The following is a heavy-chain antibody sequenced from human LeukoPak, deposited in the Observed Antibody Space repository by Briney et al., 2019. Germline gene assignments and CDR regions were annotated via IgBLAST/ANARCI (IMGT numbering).Heavy chain of an antibody. CDR2: INHSGST. CDR1: GGSFSGYY. J-gene: IGHJ4*02. CDR3: ARGVLRYFDWFDY. V-gene: IGHV4-34*01. D-gene: IGHD3-9*01. Sequence: SETLSLTCAVYGGSFSGYYWSWIHQPPGKGLEWIGEINHSGSTNYNPSLKSRVTISVDTSKNQFSLKLSSVTAADTAVYYCARGVLRYFDWFDYWGQGTLVTVSS.